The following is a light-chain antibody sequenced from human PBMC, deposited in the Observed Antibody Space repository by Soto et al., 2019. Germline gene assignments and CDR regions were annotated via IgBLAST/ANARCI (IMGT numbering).Light chain of an antibody. CDR1: TGAVTTGYY. V-gene: IGLV7-43*01. CDR2: NTN. Sequence: QAVVTQEPSLTVSPGGTVTLTCASSTGAVTTGYYPSWFQHKPGHAPRALIYNTNDKHSWTPARLSGSLLGDKAALTLSGVQPEDEAEYYCLLYYGGSWVFGGGTTLTVL. J-gene: IGLJ3*02. CDR3: LLYYGGSWV.